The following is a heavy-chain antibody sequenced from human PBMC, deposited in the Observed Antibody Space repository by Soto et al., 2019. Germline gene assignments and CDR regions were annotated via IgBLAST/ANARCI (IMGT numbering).Heavy chain of an antibody. J-gene: IGHJ3*02. V-gene: IGHV1-2*02. CDR1: GYTLTGHY. D-gene: IGHD3-10*01. CDR2: INPNSVGT. Sequence: ASVKVSCKASGYTLTGHYMHWVRQAPGQGLEWMGWINPNSVGTNYAQKFQGRVTMTRDTSISTAYMELSRLRSDDTAVYYCARAPMVRAAHGFDIWGQGTMVTVSS. CDR3: ARAPMVRAAHGFDI.